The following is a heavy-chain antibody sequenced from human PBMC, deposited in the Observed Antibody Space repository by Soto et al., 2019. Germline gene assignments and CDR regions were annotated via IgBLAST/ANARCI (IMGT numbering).Heavy chain of an antibody. Sequence: PGGSLRLSCAAFGFTFEDSAMHWIRQTPGKGLEWVAGINWNSGSVGYADSVKGRFTISRDNANNTLFLQMDNLRAEDAALYYCAKGRGALAVVSNWFDPWGQGTLVTVSS. D-gene: IGHD6-19*01. V-gene: IGHV3-9*01. CDR2: INWNSGSV. CDR3: AKGRGALAVVSNWFDP. J-gene: IGHJ5*02. CDR1: GFTFEDSA.